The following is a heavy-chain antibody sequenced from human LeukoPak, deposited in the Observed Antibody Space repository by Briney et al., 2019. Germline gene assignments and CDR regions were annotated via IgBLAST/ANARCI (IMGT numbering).Heavy chain of an antibody. V-gene: IGHV1-8*01. D-gene: IGHD3-9*01. CDR2: MSPNSGNT. Sequence: AASVKVSCKASGYTFTSYDINWVRQATGQGLEWMGWMSPNSGNTGYAQKFQGRVTMTRNTSISTAYMELSSLRSEDTAVYYCARRGRNYDILTGYYMYYYMDVWGKGTTVTVSS. CDR1: GYTFTSYD. CDR3: ARRGRNYDILTGYYMYYYMDV. J-gene: IGHJ6*03.